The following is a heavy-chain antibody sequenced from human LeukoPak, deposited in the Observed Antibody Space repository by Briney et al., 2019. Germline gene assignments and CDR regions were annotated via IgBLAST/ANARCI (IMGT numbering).Heavy chain of an antibody. CDR1: GGSISSYY. J-gene: IGHJ5*02. Sequence: PSETLSLTCTVSGGSISSYYWSWIRQPPGKGLEWIGYIYYSGSTNYNPSLKSRVTISVDTSKNQFSLKLSSVTAADTAVYYCARDPEYCTNGVCCHWFDPWGQGTLVTVSS. CDR3: ARDPEYCTNGVCCHWFDP. D-gene: IGHD2-8*01. V-gene: IGHV4-59*01. CDR2: IYYSGST.